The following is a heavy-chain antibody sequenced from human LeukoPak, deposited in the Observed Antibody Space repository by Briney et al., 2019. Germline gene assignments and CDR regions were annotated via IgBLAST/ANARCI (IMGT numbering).Heavy chain of an antibody. Sequence: GGSLRLSCAASGFTFSSYWMHWVRQAPGKGLVWVSHINSDGSTTRYADSAKGRFTISRDNAKNTLYLQMNSLRAEDTAVYYCAGDLSTSGTYHTRFDYWGQGTLVTVSS. V-gene: IGHV3-74*01. D-gene: IGHD3-10*01. CDR3: AGDLSTSGTYHTRFDY. CDR1: GFTFSSYW. CDR2: INSDGSTT. J-gene: IGHJ4*02.